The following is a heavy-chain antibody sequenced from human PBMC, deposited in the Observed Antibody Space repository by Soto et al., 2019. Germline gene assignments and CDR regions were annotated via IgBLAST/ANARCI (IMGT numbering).Heavy chain of an antibody. V-gene: IGHV1-69*06. D-gene: IGHD3-10*01. CDR1: GGTFSSYA. J-gene: IGHJ5*02. CDR2: IIPIFGTA. CDR3: ARLPITMVRGDLGNWFDP. Sequence: SSVKVSCKASGGTFSSYAISWVRQAPGQGLEWMGGIIPIFGTANYAQKFQGRVTITADKSTSTAYMELSSLRSEDTAVYYCARLPITMVRGDLGNWFDPWGQGTLVIVSS.